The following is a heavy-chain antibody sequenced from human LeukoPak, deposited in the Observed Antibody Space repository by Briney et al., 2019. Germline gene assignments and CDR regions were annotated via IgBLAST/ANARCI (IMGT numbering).Heavy chain of an antibody. CDR1: GGTFSSYA. CDR2: IIPIFGTA. Sequence: ASVKVSCKASGGTFSSYAISWVQQAPGQGLEWMGGIIPIFGTANYAQKFQGRVTITTDESTSTAYMELSSLRSEDTAVYYCAVQSTYYYYMDVWGKGTTVTVSS. V-gene: IGHV1-69*05. J-gene: IGHJ6*03. CDR3: AVQSTYYYYMDV.